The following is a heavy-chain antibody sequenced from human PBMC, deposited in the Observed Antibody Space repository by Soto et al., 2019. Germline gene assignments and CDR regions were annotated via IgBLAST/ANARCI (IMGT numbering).Heavy chain of an antibody. CDR2: IYYSGST. Sequence: SETLSLTCTVSGGSISSGGYYWSWIRQHPGKGLEWIGYIYYSGSTYYNPSLKSRVTISVDTSKNQFSLKLSSVTAADTAVYYCASERITIFGVGPPSDYGMDVWGQGTTVTVS. CDR3: ASERITIFGVGPPSDYGMDV. J-gene: IGHJ6*02. V-gene: IGHV4-31*03. D-gene: IGHD3-3*01. CDR1: GGSISSGGYY.